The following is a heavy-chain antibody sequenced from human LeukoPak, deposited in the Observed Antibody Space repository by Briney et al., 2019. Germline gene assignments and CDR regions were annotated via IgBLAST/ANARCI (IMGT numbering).Heavy chain of an antibody. Sequence: SETLSLTCAVYGGSFSRYYWSWIRQPPGKGLEWIGEINHSGSTNYNPSLKSRVTISVDTSKNQFSLKLSSVTAADTAVYYCARADYPGIAAAGYPSKFDYWGQGTLVTVSS. CDR2: INHSGST. CDR3: ARADYPGIAAAGYPSKFDY. V-gene: IGHV4-34*01. J-gene: IGHJ4*02. D-gene: IGHD6-13*01. CDR1: GGSFSRYY.